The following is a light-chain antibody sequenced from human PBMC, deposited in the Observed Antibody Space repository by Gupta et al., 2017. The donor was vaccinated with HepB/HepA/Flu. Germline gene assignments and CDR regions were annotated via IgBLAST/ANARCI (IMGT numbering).Light chain of an antibody. CDR1: AYVNRKT. J-gene: IGKJ2*01. CDR2: GAS. CDR3: QQNEDQWEYT. Sequence: EIVLTQSTGTLSLSPGERATLACRASAYVNRKTLAWYQQKPGQAPMLLIYGASTRDTGIPDRFNGGGSGKYFALTITRREREDFAVYYCQQNEDQWEYTFGQGTKMEIK. V-gene: IGKV3-20*01.